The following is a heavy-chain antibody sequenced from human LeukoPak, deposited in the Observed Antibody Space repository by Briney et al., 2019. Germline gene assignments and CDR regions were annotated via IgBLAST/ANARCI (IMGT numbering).Heavy chain of an antibody. CDR3: ARHRTGPLYYSNYAFDY. CDR1: GGSISSSSYY. CDR2: IYYSGST. J-gene: IGHJ4*02. Sequence: PSETLSLTCTVSGGSISSSSYYWGWIRQPPGKGLEWIGSIYYSGSTNYNPSLKSRVTISVDTSKNQFSLKLSSVTAADTAVYYCARHRTGPLYYSNYAFDYWGQGTLVTVSS. V-gene: IGHV4-39*01. D-gene: IGHD4-11*01.